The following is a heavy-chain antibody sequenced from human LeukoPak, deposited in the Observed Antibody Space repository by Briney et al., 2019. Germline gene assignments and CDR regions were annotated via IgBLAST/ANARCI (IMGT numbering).Heavy chain of an antibody. CDR1: GFTFNSYA. CDR2: ISYGGSSQ. V-gene: IGHV3-30-3*01. Sequence: GGSLRLSCAASGFTFNSYAMHWVRQAPGKGLEWVSGISYGGSSQYYADSVKGRFTISRDNSKNTLYLQMNTLRAEDTAVYYCARGRASAFDVWGQGTMVTVSS. CDR3: ARGRASAFDV. J-gene: IGHJ3*01. D-gene: IGHD6-25*01.